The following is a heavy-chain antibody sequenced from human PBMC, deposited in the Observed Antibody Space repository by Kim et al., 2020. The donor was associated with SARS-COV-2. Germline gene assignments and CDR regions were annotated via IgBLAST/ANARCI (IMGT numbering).Heavy chain of an antibody. CDR1: GGSISSYY. D-gene: IGHD3-9*01. V-gene: IGHV4-59*13. CDR2: IYYSGST. CDR3: ARAGGGYFGYYYYGMDV. Sequence: SETLSLTCTVSGGSISSYYWSWIRQPPGKGLEWIGYIYYSGSTNYNPSLKSRVTISVDTSKNQFSLKLSSVTAADTAVSYCARAGGGYFGYYYYGMDVWGQGTTVTVSS. J-gene: IGHJ6*02.